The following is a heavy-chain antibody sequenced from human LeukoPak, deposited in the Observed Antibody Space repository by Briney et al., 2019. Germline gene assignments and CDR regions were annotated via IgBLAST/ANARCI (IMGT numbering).Heavy chain of an antibody. D-gene: IGHD3-22*01. CDR3: ARASNYDTSGSYFYWYFDL. CDR2: VYYSGST. Sequence: SETLSLTCTISGAFGGSISSYYWSWIRQPPGKGLEWIGYVYYSGSTNYNPSLKSRVTISIDTSKTQFSLKLNSVTAADTAVYYCARASNYDTSGSYFYWYFDLWGRGTLVTVSS. CDR1: GAFGGSISSYY. J-gene: IGHJ2*01. V-gene: IGHV4-59*01.